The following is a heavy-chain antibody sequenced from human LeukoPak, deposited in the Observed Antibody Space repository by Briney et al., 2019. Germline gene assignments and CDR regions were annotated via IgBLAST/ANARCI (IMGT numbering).Heavy chain of an antibody. CDR2: IYHSGST. J-gene: IGHJ2*01. CDR1: GYSISSGYY. CDR3: ARSSLLLWYFDL. Sequence: SETLSLTCTVSGYSISSGYYWGWIRQPPGKGLEWIGSIYHSGSTYYNPSLKSRVTISVDTSKNQFSLKLSSVTAADTAVYFCARSSLLLWYFDLWGRGTLVTVSS. V-gene: IGHV4-38-2*02.